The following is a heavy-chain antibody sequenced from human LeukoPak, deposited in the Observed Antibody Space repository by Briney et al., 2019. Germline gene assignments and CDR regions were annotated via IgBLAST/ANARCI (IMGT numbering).Heavy chain of an antibody. CDR1: GGSISSSSYY. CDR2: IYYSGST. Sequence: SETLSLTCTVSGGSISSSSYYWGWIRQPPGKGLEWIGSIYYSGSTYYDPSLKSRVTISVDTSKNQFSLKLSSVTAADTAVYYCARVGGYYGSGSPGYWFDPWGQGTLVTVSS. D-gene: IGHD3-10*01. CDR3: ARVGGYYGSGSPGYWFDP. J-gene: IGHJ5*02. V-gene: IGHV4-39*07.